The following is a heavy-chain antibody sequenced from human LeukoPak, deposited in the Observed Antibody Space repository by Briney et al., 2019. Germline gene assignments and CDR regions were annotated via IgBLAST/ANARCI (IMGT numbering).Heavy chain of an antibody. CDR2: INPSGGST. D-gene: IGHD5-24*01. CDR1: GYTFTSYY. J-gene: IGHJ4*02. V-gene: IGHV1-46*03. Sequence: VKVSCKASGYTFTSYYMHCVRQAPGQGLEWMGIINPSGGSTSYAQKFQGRVTMTRDTSTSTVYMELSSLRSEDTAVYYSARTERWLQLRYYFDYWGQGTLVTVSS. CDR3: ARTERWLQLRYYFDY.